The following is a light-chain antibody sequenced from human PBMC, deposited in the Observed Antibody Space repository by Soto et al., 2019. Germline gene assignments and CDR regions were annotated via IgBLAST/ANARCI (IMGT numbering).Light chain of an antibody. CDR2: DAS. Sequence: DIQMTQSPSSLSASVGDRVTITCQASQDINNYLNWYQQKPGKAPKLLIYDASNLETGVPSRFSGSGSGTDFTFTISSLRPEDIATYYCQQYDYAPPLTFGGGTKVEIK. CDR3: QQYDYAPPLT. J-gene: IGKJ4*01. CDR1: QDINNY. V-gene: IGKV1-33*01.